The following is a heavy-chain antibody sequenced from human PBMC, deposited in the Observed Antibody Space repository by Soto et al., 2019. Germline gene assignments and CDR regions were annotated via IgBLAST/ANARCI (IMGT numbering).Heavy chain of an antibody. V-gene: IGHV4-61*01. J-gene: IGHJ4*02. Sequence: SETLSLTCTVSGASVSSGNYFWSWIRQPPGKGLEWIGYIYNIGSTNYNPSLKSRVTISVDTSKNQFSVKLSSVTAADTAVYYCAREDIAAASFDYWGQGTLVT. CDR2: IYNIGST. CDR3: AREDIAAASFDY. D-gene: IGHD6-13*01. CDR1: GASVSSGNYF.